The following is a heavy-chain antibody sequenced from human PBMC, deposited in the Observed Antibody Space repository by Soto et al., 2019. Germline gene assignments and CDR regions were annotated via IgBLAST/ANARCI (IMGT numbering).Heavy chain of an antibody. J-gene: IGHJ4*02. CDR3: ARDAQTSGPYHFDC. V-gene: IGHV4-39*02. D-gene: IGHD2-15*01. Sequence: PSETLSLTCTVSGGSISSSSYYWGWIRQPPGKGLEWIGSIYYSGSTYYNPSLKSRVTISVDTSKNQFSLKLSTVTAADTAVYYCARDAQTSGPYHFDCWGQGTLVTVSS. CDR1: GGSISSSSYY. CDR2: IYYSGST.